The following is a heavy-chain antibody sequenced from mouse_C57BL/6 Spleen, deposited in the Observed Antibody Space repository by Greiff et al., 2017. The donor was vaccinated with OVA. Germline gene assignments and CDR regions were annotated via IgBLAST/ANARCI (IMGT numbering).Heavy chain of an antibody. D-gene: IGHD2-4*01. CDR3: ARAVYDYGAY. CDR2: ISGGGGNT. CDR1: GFTFSSYT. V-gene: IGHV5-9*01. Sequence: EVKLVESGGGLVKPGGSLKLSCAASGFTFSSYTMSWVRQTPETRLEWVATISGGGGNTYYPDSVKGRFTISRDNAKNTLYLQMSSLRSEDTALYYCARAVYDYGAYWGQGTLVTVSA. J-gene: IGHJ3*01.